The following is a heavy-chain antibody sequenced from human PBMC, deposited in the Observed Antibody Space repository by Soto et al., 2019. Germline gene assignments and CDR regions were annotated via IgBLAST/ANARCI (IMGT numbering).Heavy chain of an antibody. V-gene: IGHV1-18*01. Sequence: ASVKVSCKASGYTFTSYVVSWVRQAPAQGLEWMGWISADNGNTNFPQKLQGRVTFTRDTSASTVYMEVSSLRSEDTAVYYCARAAYYYESSGYYPGDYWGQGTLVTVSS. CDR3: ARAAYYYESSGYYPGDY. J-gene: IGHJ4*02. D-gene: IGHD3-22*01. CDR1: GYTFTSYV. CDR2: ISADNGNT.